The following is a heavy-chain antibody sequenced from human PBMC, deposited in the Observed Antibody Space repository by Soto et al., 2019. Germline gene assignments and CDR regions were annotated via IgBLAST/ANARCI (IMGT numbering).Heavy chain of an antibody. D-gene: IGHD6-6*01. J-gene: IGHJ4*02. CDR1: GFTFSSYW. V-gene: IGHV3-7*01. Sequence: GGSLRLSCAASGFTFSSYWMSRVRQAPGKGLEWVANIKQDGSEKYYVDSVKGRFTISRDNAKNSLHLQMNSLRAEDTAVYYCAREMYSSSSYIPNDYWGQGTLVAVSS. CDR3: AREMYSSSSYIPNDY. CDR2: IKQDGSEK.